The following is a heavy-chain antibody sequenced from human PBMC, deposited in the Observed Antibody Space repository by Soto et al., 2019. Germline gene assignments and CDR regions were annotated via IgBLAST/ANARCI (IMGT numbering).Heavy chain of an antibody. CDR2: ISESGGST. Sequence: GGSLRLSCAASGFSFSDYAMSWVRQAPGRGLEWVSVISESGGSTHYADSVRGRFTVSRDNSKNSLSLRMNSLRDEDTAVYFCAKRSPYSSGWYSPIFDYWGQGALVTVSS. V-gene: IGHV3-23*01. J-gene: IGHJ4*02. D-gene: IGHD6-13*01. CDR3: AKRSPYSSGWYSPIFDY. CDR1: GFSFSDYA.